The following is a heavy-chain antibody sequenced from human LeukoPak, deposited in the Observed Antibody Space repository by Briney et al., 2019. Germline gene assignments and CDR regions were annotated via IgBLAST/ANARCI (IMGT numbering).Heavy chain of an antibody. CDR3: ARRRLCGSDCFAFDI. CDR2: IYPDDSDT. V-gene: IGHV5-51*01. D-gene: IGHD2-21*02. CDR1: GYSFTSYW. Sequence: GESLKISWKDSGYSFTSYWIGWVRQMPGKVLEWMGIIYPDDSDTNYSPSFHGHVTISADKSINTAYLQWSSLKASDTAMYYCARRRLCGSDCFAFDIWGQGTMVTVSS. J-gene: IGHJ3*02.